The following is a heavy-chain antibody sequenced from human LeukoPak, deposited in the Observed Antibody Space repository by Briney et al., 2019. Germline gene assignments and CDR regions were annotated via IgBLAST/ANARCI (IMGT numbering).Heavy chain of an antibody. CDR2: ISGSGGST. Sequence: GGSLRLSCAASGFTFSSYAMSRVRQAPGKGLEWVSAISGSGGSTYYADSVKGRFTISRDNSKNTLYLQMNSLRAEDTAVYYCAKVRSRAGYSSSRAAFDIWGQGTMVTVYS. J-gene: IGHJ3*02. CDR3: AKVRSRAGYSSSRAAFDI. CDR1: GFTFSSYA. D-gene: IGHD6-13*01. V-gene: IGHV3-23*01.